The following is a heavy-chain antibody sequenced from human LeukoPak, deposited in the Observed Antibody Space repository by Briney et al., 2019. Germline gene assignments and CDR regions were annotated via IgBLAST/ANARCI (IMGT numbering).Heavy chain of an antibody. D-gene: IGHD1-1*01. CDR3: ARPVPSRLGWFDP. V-gene: IGHV4-39*01. CDR1: GGSISSSSCY. J-gene: IGHJ5*02. Sequence: PSETLSLTCTVSGGSISSSSCYWSWIRQPPGKGLEWIGNIYYSGSTYYSPSLKSRVTISVDTSKNQFSLKLSSVTAADTAVYYCARPVPSRLGWFDPWGQGTLVTVSS. CDR2: IYYSGST.